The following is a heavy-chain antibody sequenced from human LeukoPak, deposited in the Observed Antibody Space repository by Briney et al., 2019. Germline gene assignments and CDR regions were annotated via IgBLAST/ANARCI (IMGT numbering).Heavy chain of an antibody. CDR2: IGSSGGTI. J-gene: IGHJ4*02. CDR1: GFTFNDYY. V-gene: IGHV3-11*04. D-gene: IGHD5-18*01. Sequence: GGSLRLSCAASGFTFNDYYMSWIRQAPGEGLQWVSYIGSSGGTIYYADSVKGRFTISRDNAKNSLYLQMNSLRDEDTAVYYCARGVRGYSYGSRFDYWGQGTLVTVSS. CDR3: ARGVRGYSYGSRFDY.